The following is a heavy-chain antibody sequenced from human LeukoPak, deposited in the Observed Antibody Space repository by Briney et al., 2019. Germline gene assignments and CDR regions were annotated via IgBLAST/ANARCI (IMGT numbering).Heavy chain of an antibody. D-gene: IGHD3-16*01. V-gene: IGHV3-23*01. Sequence: GGSLRLSCAVSGFTLSDVWMSWVRQAPGKGLEWVSSISGSGVTPYYADSVKGRFTVSRDNSRNTLYLQLNSLRAEDTAVYYCAKGGTPTIKWFDPWGQGTLVTVSS. CDR1: GFTLSDVW. CDR2: ISGSGVTP. J-gene: IGHJ5*02. CDR3: AKGGTPTIKWFDP.